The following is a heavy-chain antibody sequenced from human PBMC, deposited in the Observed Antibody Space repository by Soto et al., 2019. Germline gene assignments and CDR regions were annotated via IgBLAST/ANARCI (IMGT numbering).Heavy chain of an antibody. CDR1: GGSISSSSYY. CDR3: ARLPYDILTGYYNWFDP. V-gene: IGHV4-39*01. J-gene: IGHJ5*02. D-gene: IGHD3-9*01. Sequence: SETLSLTCTVSGGSISSSSYYWGWIRQPPGKGLEWIGSIYYSGSTYYNPSLKSRVTISVDTSKNQFSLMLSSVTAADTAVYYCARLPYDILTGYYNWFDPWGQGTLVTVSS. CDR2: IYYSGST.